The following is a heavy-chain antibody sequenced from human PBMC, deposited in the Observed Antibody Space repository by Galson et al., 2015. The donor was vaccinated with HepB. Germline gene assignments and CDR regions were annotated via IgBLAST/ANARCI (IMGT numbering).Heavy chain of an antibody. D-gene: IGHD1-1*01. CDR3: ARVDGPATLEMNWFDS. CDR2: ISSSGDNT. V-gene: IGHV3-11*06. CDR1: GFTFRDYY. J-gene: IGHJ5*01. Sequence: LRLSCAASGFTFRDYYMAWIRQAPGTGLEWISYISSSGDNTKYADSVRGRFTISRDNTKDSLSLEINSPRAEDTAVYFCARVDGPATLEMNWFDSWGQGTLVTVSS.